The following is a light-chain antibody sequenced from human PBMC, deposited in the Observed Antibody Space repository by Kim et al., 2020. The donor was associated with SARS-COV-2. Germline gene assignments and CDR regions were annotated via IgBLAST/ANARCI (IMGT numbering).Light chain of an antibody. V-gene: IGKV1-39*01. CDR1: QRLSSY. Sequence: ASVGDRVSISCRASQRLSSYLNWYQQKPRKAPKNLIYAASSLESGVPSMFSGSASGTDFTLTISSLQPEDFATYYCQQSYSTLRTFGQGTKVDIK. CDR2: AAS. CDR3: QQSYSTLRT. J-gene: IGKJ1*01.